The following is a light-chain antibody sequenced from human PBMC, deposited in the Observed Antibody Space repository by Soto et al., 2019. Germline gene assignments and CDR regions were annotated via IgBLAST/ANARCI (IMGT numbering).Light chain of an antibody. Sequence: EIVMTQSPATLSVSPGGRATLSCRASQSVSSYLAWYQQKPGQAPRLLIYGASTRATGFPARFSGSGSGTEFTLTISSLQSEDFAVYYCQQYKNWPLTFGGGTRVEIK. V-gene: IGKV3-15*01. CDR3: QQYKNWPLT. CDR1: QSVSSY. J-gene: IGKJ4*01. CDR2: GAS.